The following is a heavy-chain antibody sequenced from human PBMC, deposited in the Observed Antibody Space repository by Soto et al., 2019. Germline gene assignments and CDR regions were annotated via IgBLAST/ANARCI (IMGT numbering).Heavy chain of an antibody. Sequence: SETLSLTCTVSGGSISSYYWSWIRQPPGKGLEWIGYIYYSGSTNYNPSLKSRVTISVDTSKNQFSLKLSSVTAADTAVYYCARGGRYYYDLRFDPWGQGTLVTVSS. J-gene: IGHJ5*02. CDR1: GGSISSYY. D-gene: IGHD3-22*01. CDR3: ARGGRYYYDLRFDP. V-gene: IGHV4-59*01. CDR2: IYYSGST.